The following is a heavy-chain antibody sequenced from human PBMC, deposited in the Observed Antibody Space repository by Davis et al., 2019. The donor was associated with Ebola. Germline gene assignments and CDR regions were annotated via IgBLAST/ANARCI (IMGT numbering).Heavy chain of an antibody. J-gene: IGHJ4*02. CDR3: ARDAENHLYDSSPFDY. V-gene: IGHV6-1*01. CDR2: TYYRSKWYN. D-gene: IGHD3-22*01. CDR1: GDSVSSNSAA. Sequence: HSQTLSLTCAISGDSVSSNSAAWNWIRQSPSRGLEWLGRTYYRSKWYNDYAVSVKSRITINPDTSKNQFSLQLNSVTPEDTAVYYCARDAENHLYDSSPFDYWGQGTLVTVSS.